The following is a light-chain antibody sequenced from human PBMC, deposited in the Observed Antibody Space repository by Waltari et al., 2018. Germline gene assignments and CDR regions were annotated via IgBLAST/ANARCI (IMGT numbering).Light chain of an antibody. CDR3: QSYDSDLRGV. Sequence: QSVLTQPPSVSGAPGQRVTISCTGTSSNIGAGFDFHWYQQHSGTAPKLLIEGSTYRPSGVPDRFSGSKSGTSASLAITGLQAEDDAYYYCQSYDSDLRGVFGGGTKLTVL. V-gene: IGLV1-40*01. J-gene: IGLJ2*01. CDR2: GST. CDR1: SSNIGAGFD.